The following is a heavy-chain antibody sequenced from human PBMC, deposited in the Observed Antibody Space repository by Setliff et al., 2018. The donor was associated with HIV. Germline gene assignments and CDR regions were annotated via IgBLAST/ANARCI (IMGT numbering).Heavy chain of an antibody. Sequence: SVKVSCKASGGTFSSYAISWVRQAPGQGLEWMGGIIPIFGTANYAQKFQGRVTITADESTSTAYMELSSLRSEDTAVYYCARVYYNLWSSYFWEHVQLDPWSQGTQVTVSS. CDR3: ARVYYNLWSSYFWEHVQLDP. V-gene: IGHV1-69*13. J-gene: IGHJ5*02. CDR2: IIPIFGTA. CDR1: GGTFSSYA. D-gene: IGHD3-3*01.